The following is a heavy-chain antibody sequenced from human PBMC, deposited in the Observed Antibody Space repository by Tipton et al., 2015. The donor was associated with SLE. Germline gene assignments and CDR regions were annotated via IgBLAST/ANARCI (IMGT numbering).Heavy chain of an antibody. Sequence: LRLSCTVSGGSISSHYWSWIRQPPGKGLEWIGYISYSGTTNYNPSLKSRVTISVDTSKNQFSLKLRSVTAADTAVYYCAGAWQGYCSGGTCYVLDYWGQGTLVTVSS. V-gene: IGHV4-59*11. J-gene: IGHJ4*02. CDR1: GGSISSHY. CDR2: ISYSGTT. CDR3: AGAWQGYCSGGTCYVLDY. D-gene: IGHD2-15*01.